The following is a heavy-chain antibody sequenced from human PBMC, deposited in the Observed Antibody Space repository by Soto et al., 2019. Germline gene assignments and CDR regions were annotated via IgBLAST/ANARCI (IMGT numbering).Heavy chain of an antibody. Sequence: GWSLRLSCAASRFTFSSYAMSLFRQSPGNGLEWVSAISGSGGSTYYADSVKGRFTISRDNSKNTLYLQMNSLRAEDTAVYYCAKDPTYYYDSSGFAEYFEHWGQGTLVTSPQ. V-gene: IGHV3-23*01. CDR2: ISGSGGST. CDR1: RFTFSSYA. J-gene: IGHJ1*01. CDR3: AKDPTYYYDSSGFAEYFEH. D-gene: IGHD3-22*01.